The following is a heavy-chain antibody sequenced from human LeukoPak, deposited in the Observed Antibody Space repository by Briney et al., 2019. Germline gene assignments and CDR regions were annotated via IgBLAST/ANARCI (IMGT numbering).Heavy chain of an antibody. CDR1: GFTFSSYA. J-gene: IGHJ4*02. Sequence: PGGSLRLSCAASGFTFSSYAMSWVRQAPGKGRSWVSAISGSGGSTYYADSVKGRFTISRDNSKNTLYLQMNSLRAEDTAVYYCAKRGTVTTISPFDYWGQGTLVTVSS. CDR3: AKRGTVTTISPFDY. V-gene: IGHV3-23*01. D-gene: IGHD4-17*01. CDR2: ISGSGGST.